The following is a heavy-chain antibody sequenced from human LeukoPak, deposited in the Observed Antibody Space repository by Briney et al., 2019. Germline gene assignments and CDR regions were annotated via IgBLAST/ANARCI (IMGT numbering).Heavy chain of an antibody. J-gene: IGHJ5*02. V-gene: IGHV4-61*02. CDR2: IYTSGST. CDR3: ARGHFDWLLGLHNWFDP. CDR1: GGSISSSSYY. D-gene: IGHD3-9*01. Sequence: SETLSLTCTVSGGSISSSSYYWGWIRQPAGKGLEWIGRIYTSGSTNYNPSLQSRVTISVDTSKNQFSLKLSSVTAADTAVYYCARGHFDWLLGLHNWFDPWGQGTLVTVSS.